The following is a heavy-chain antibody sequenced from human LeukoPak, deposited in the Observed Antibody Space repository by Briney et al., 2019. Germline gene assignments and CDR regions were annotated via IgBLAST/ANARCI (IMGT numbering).Heavy chain of an antibody. D-gene: IGHD3-16*01. CDR2: IYSAGST. J-gene: IGHJ4*02. CDR1: GFTVSSNS. CDR3: ARRAGAYTHPYDY. Sequence: GASLRLSCTVSGFTVSSNSMSWVRQAPGKGLEWVSFIYSAGSTHYSDSVKGRFTISIDNSKNTLYLQMNSLRAEDTAVYYCARRAGAYTHPYDYWGQGTLVTVS. V-gene: IGHV3-53*01.